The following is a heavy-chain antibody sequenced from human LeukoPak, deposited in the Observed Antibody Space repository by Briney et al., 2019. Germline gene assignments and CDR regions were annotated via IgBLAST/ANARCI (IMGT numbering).Heavy chain of an antibody. CDR2: VFYTGKT. J-gene: IGHJ4*02. CDR1: GGSVSTSDYY. V-gene: IGHV4-39*07. Sequence: PSETLSLTCTVSGGSVSTSDYYWGWLRQSPVKGLEWIGDVFYTGKTNYTPSLRGRATISIDTSKNQFSLKLTYVTAADTAVYYCARVFDSWGQGTLVTVSS. CDR3: ARVFDS.